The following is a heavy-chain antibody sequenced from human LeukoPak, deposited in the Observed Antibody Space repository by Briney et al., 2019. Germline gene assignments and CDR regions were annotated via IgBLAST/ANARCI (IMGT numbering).Heavy chain of an antibody. Sequence: SETLSLTCSVSGGSIRNSNYFWAWIRQPPGKGLEWIGVISYTGSTYYNPSPKSRVTISVDTSKNQFSLKLSSVTAADTAVYYCARLGGGSYGIDYWGQGTLVTVSS. J-gene: IGHJ4*02. CDR1: GGSIRNSNYF. CDR2: ISYTGST. D-gene: IGHD1-26*01. V-gene: IGHV4-39*07. CDR3: ARLGGGSYGIDY.